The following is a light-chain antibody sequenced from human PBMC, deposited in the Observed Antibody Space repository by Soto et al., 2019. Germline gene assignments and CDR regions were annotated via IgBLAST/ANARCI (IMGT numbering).Light chain of an antibody. CDR2: GAS. V-gene: IGKV3-20*01. CDR3: QPYGSSPYT. Sequence: EIVLTQSPGTLSLSPGEGATLSCRASQSVSSSYLAWYQQKPGQAPRLLIYGASSRATNIPDRFSGSGSGTDFTLTISRLDPEDFAVYYCQPYGSSPYTFGQGTKLEIK. J-gene: IGKJ2*01. CDR1: QSVSSSY.